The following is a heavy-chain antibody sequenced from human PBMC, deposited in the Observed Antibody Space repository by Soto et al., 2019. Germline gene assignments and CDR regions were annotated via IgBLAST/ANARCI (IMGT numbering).Heavy chain of an antibody. D-gene: IGHD3-22*01. Sequence: SETLSLTCAAYGGSFSGYYWSWIRQPPGKGLEWIGEINHSGSTNYNPSLKSRVTISVDTSKNQFSLKLSSVTAADTAVHYCARGPPIRLYYYDSSGYSNWFDPWGQGTLVTVSS. CDR1: GGSFSGYY. CDR3: ARGPPIRLYYYDSSGYSNWFDP. J-gene: IGHJ5*02. CDR2: INHSGST. V-gene: IGHV4-34*01.